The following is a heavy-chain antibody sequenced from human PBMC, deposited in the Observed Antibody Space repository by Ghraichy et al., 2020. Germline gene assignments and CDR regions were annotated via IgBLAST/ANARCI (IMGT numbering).Heavy chain of an antibody. CDR1: GFTFSGSP. J-gene: IGHJ4*02. CDR3: VTDDASLES. D-gene: IGHD2-2*01. Sequence: GESLRLSCTASGFTFSGSPMSWVRRAPGKGLEWVSAISGSGNSLYYADTVKGRFTISRDNPANTLFLDMSSLRVEDSAIYYCVTDDASLESWGQGTLVTVSS. V-gene: IGHV3-23*01. CDR2: ISGSGNSL.